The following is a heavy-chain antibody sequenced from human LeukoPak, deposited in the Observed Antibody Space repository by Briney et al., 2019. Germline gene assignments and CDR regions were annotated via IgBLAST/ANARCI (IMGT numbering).Heavy chain of an antibody. J-gene: IGHJ4*02. CDR2: INAGNGNT. D-gene: IGHD3-10*01. Sequence: ASVKVSCKASGYTFTSYAMHWVRQAPGQRLEWMGWINAGNGNTKYSQKFQGRVTMTTDTSTSTAYMELRSLRSDDTAVYYCARDVELMVRGAEVWGQGTLVTVSS. CDR3: ARDVELMVRGAEV. CDR1: GYTFTSYA. V-gene: IGHV1-3*01.